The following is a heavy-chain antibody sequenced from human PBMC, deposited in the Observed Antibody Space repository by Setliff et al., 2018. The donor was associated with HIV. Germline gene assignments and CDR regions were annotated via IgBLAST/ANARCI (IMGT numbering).Heavy chain of an antibody. V-gene: IGHV5-51*01. D-gene: IGHD6-13*01. Sequence: PGESLKISCKGSGYGFSSHWIAWVRQKPGKGLEWMGIIYPGDSDTRYSPSFQGQVTISADKSISTAYLQMISLKTEDTAVYYCTKGPGKGSFMDHWGQGTLVTVSS. CDR2: IYPGDSDT. J-gene: IGHJ4*02. CDR1: GYGFSSHW. CDR3: TKGPGKGSFMDH.